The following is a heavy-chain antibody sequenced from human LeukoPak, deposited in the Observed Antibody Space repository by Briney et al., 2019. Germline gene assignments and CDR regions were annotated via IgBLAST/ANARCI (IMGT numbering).Heavy chain of an antibody. CDR1: GFTFNRYW. CDR2: IKQDGSAK. D-gene: IGHD3-9*01. CDR3: ARDRDYDILTGYKYAFDI. V-gene: IGHV3-7*03. Sequence: GGSLRLSCAASGFTFNRYWMSWVRQAPGKELQWVANIKQDGSAKYYVDSVKGRFTISRDNSKNTLYLQMNSLRAEDTAVYYCARDRDYDILTGYKYAFDIWGQGTMVTVSS. J-gene: IGHJ3*02.